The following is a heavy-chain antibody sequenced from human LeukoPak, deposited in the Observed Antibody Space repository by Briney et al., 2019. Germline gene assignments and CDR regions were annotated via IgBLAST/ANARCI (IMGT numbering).Heavy chain of an antibody. CDR2: ISGSGGST. Sequence: QPGGSLRFSCAASGFTFSSYAMSWVRQAPGKGLEWVSAISGSGGSTYYADSVKGRFTISRDKSKNTMYLQMNSLRAEDTAVYYCAKDRPYYYGSGSYHPDVDYWGQGTLVTVSS. V-gene: IGHV3-23*01. CDR1: GFTFSSYA. J-gene: IGHJ4*02. CDR3: AKDRPYYYGSGSYHPDVDY. D-gene: IGHD3-10*01.